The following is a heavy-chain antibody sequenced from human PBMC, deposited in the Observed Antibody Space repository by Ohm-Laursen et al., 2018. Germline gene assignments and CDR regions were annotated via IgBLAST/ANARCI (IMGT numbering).Heavy chain of an antibody. CDR1: GFTFTSYF. Sequence: SSVKVSCNAYGFTFTSYFLHWARQAPGQGLEWMGIINPTDDSTFIAQKFQGRVSMTRDTSTSTVYMELTSLRPEDTAVYYCARDKVYGDLSWSKYRPYYFDSWGQGTLVTVSS. CDR2: INPTDDST. D-gene: IGHD4-17*01. V-gene: IGHV1-46*01. CDR3: ARDKVYGDLSWSKYRPYYFDS. J-gene: IGHJ4*02.